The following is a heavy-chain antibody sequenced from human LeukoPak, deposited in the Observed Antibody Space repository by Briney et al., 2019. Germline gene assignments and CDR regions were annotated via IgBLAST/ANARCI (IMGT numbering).Heavy chain of an antibody. CDR3: AKRIVVVTAPFDY. J-gene: IGHJ4*02. CDR2: VSGSGGST. CDR1: GFTFSSYA. D-gene: IGHD2-21*02. V-gene: IGHV3-23*01. Sequence: GGSLRLSCAASGFTFSSYAMSWVRQAPGKGLEWVSAVSGSGGSTYYADSVKGRFTISRDNSKNTLYLQMNSLRAEDTAVYYCAKRIVVVTAPFDYWGQGTLVTVSS.